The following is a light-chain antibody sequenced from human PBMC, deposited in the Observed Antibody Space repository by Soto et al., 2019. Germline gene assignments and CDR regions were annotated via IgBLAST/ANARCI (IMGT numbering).Light chain of an antibody. Sequence: QSALTQPRSVSGSPGQSVTISCTGTSSDVGGYNYVSWYQQHPGKAPKLMIYDVGKRPSGVPDRFSGSKSGNTASLTISGLQAEDEADYYCCSYAGSHWVFGGGTQLTVL. V-gene: IGLV2-11*01. CDR2: DVG. CDR3: CSYAGSHWV. J-gene: IGLJ3*02. CDR1: SSDVGGYNY.